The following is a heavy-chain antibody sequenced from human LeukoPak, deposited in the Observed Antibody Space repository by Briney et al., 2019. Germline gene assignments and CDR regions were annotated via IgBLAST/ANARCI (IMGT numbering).Heavy chain of an antibody. CDR2: IYPADSQT. V-gene: IGHV5-51*01. CDR3: ARPACSSTSCYLYFQH. CDR1: GYIFTTYW. Sequence: GESLKISCKGSGYIFTTYWIGWVRQMPGKGLEWMGIIYPADSQTRYSPSFQGQVTISADKSISTAYLQWSSLKASDTAIYYCARPACSSTSCYLYFQHWGQGTLVTVSS. J-gene: IGHJ1*01. D-gene: IGHD2-2*01.